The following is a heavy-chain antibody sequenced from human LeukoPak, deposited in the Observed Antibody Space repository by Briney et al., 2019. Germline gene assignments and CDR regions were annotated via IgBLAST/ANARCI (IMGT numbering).Heavy chain of an antibody. Sequence: SETLSLTCTVSGGSISSDYWSWIRQPAGKGLEWIGRIYTSGSTNYNPSLKSRVTMSVDTSKNQFSLKLSSVTAADTAVYYCARDPRGSGSGNFDYWGQGTLVTVSS. CDR2: IYTSGST. V-gene: IGHV4-4*07. J-gene: IGHJ4*02. D-gene: IGHD3-10*01. CDR3: ARDPRGSGSGNFDY. CDR1: GGSISSDY.